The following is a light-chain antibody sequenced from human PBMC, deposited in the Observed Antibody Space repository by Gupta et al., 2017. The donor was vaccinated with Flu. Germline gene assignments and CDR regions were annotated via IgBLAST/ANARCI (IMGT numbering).Light chain of an antibody. CDR3: QQYDKWPPVT. CDR2: GAS. Sequence: EVVMTQSPATLSVSPGEKATLFCRASQSVSHNLAWYQQKPGQAPRLLIYGASTRGSGVPGRFSGSGSGATFTLTISDLQSEDFGVYYCQQYDKWPPVTFGGGTKVEIK. V-gene: IGKV3-15*01. CDR1: QSVSHN. J-gene: IGKJ4*01.